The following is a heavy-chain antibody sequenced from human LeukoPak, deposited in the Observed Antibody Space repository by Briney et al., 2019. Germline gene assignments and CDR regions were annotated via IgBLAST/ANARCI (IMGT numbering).Heavy chain of an antibody. CDR3: ARQQQPPNDAFDI. J-gene: IGHJ3*02. V-gene: IGHV1-18*01. CDR1: GYTFTSYG. D-gene: IGHD6-13*01. CDR2: ISAYNGNT. Sequence: ASVKVSCKASGYTFTSYGISWVRQAPGQGLEGRGWISAYNGNTNYAQKLQGRVTMTTDTSTSTAYMELRSLRSDDTAVYYCARQQQPPNDAFDIWGQGTMVTVSS.